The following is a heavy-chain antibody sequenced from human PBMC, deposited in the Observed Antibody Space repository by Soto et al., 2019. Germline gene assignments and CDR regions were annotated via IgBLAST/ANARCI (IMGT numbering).Heavy chain of an antibody. CDR3: AKNVHYDFWSGYTSDRVFAY. D-gene: IGHD3-3*01. CDR2: ISGSGGST. CDR1: GFTFSSYA. Sequence: EVQLLESGGGLVQPGGSPRLSCAASGFTFSSYAMSWVRQAPGKGLEWVSAISGSGGSTYYADSVKGRFTISRDNSKNTLYLQMNSLRAEDTAVYYCAKNVHYDFWSGYTSDRVFAYWGQGTLVTVSS. V-gene: IGHV3-23*01. J-gene: IGHJ4*02.